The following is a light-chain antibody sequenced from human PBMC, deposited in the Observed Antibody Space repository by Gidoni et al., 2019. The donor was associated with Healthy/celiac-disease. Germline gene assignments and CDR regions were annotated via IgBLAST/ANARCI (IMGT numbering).Light chain of an antibody. CDR1: HIRVPSDGNTY. CDR3: MQGTHCPPFT. J-gene: IGKJ4*01. CDR2: KVS. V-gene: IGKV2-30*02. Sequence: VVMTQSPLSLPVTLGRPPSISSWSSHIRVPSDGNTYFNWFQKRPGQSPRRLIYKVSTRDSGVADRFSGSGAGTDFTLKISRVEAEDVAVYYCMQGTHCPPFTFGGGTKVEIK.